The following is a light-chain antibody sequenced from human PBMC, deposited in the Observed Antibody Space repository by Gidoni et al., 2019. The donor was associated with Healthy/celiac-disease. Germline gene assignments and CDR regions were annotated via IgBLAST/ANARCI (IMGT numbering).Light chain of an antibody. J-gene: IGKJ2*01. CDR3: QQYGSSLYT. CDR1: QSVSSSY. Sequence: EIVSTQSPGTLSLSPGERATLSCRASQSVSSSYLAWYQQKPGQAPRLLICGASSRATGIPDRFSGSGAGTDFTLTISRLEPEDFAVYYCQQYGSSLYTFGQXTKLEIK. CDR2: GAS. V-gene: IGKV3-20*01.